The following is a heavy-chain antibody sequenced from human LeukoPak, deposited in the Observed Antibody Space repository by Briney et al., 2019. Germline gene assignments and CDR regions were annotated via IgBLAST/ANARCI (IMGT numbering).Heavy chain of an antibody. J-gene: IGHJ4*02. CDR3: ARFSGSYLFDY. D-gene: IGHD1-26*01. CDR2: ISDSSSYI. CDR1: GFTFSSYS. V-gene: IGHV3-21*01. Sequence: PGGSLRLSCAASGFTFSSYSMNWVRQTPGKGLEWVSSISDSSSYIYYADSVKGRFTISRDNAKSSLYLQMNSLRAEDTAVFYCARFSGSYLFDYWGQGTLVTVSS.